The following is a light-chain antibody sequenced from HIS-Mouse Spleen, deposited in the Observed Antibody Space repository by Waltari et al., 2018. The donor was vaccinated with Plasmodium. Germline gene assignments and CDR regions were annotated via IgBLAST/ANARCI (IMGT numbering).Light chain of an antibody. CDR1: SRDVGRYKL. V-gene: IGLV2-23*01. J-gene: IGLJ3*02. Sequence: QSALTQPASVSGSPGQSLTISCTGTSRDVGRYKLVTWYQQHPGKAPNLMIYEGSKRPSGVSKRFSGSKSGNTASLTISVLQAEDEADYYCCSYAGSSTWVFGGGTKLTVL. CDR3: CSYAGSSTWV. CDR2: EGS.